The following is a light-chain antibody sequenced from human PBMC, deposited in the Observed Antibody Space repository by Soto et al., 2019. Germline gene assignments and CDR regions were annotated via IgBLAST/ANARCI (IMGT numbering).Light chain of an antibody. J-gene: IGLJ1*01. Sequence: QSVLTKPASVHVSPGQSITISCTGTSSDVGGNKYVSWHQQYPGKVPKLLINKVTNRPSGVSYRFSDSKSGNTASLTISALLAEDEADYFCASSTSDSPYVFGTGTKVTAL. CDR3: ASSTSDSPYV. CDR2: KVT. CDR1: SSDVGGNKY. V-gene: IGLV2-14*01.